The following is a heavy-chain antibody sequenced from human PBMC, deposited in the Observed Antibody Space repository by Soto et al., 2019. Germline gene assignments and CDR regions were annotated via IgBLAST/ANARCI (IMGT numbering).Heavy chain of an antibody. CDR1: GFTFSSYG. CDR2: IWYDGSNK. CDR3: ARDKVVVVPASWDYYYGMDV. J-gene: IGHJ6*02. Sequence: QVQLVESGGGVVQPGRSLRLSCAASGFTFSSYGMHWVRQAPGKGLEWVAVIWYDGSNKYYADSVKGRFTISRDNSKNTLYLQMNSLRAEDTAVYYCARDKVVVVPASWDYYYGMDVWGQGTTVTVSS. D-gene: IGHD2-2*01. V-gene: IGHV3-33*01.